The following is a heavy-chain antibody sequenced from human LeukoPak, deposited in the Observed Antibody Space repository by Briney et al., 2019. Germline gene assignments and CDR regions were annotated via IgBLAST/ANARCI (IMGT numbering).Heavy chain of an antibody. CDR3: AKDLHSSSWYNYFQH. D-gene: IGHD6-13*01. J-gene: IGHJ1*01. CDR2: ISDSGGST. V-gene: IGHV3-23*01. CDR1: GLTFSSYA. Sequence: GGSLRLSCVASGLTFSSYAMSWVRQAPGKGLEWVSAISDSGGSTYYADSVTGRFTISRDNSKNTLYLQMNYLRDDDTAVYYCAKDLHSSSWYNYFQHWGQGTLVTVSS.